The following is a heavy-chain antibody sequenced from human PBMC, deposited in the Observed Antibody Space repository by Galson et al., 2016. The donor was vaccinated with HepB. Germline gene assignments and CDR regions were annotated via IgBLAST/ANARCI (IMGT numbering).Heavy chain of an antibody. D-gene: IGHD1-14*01. Sequence: SLRLSCAGSGFTFNSYAMNWVRQAPGKGLEWISLISDNGHATYYADPVRGRFSIARDNSKTTWYLQMNSLRADDTAVYYCAKCPPGTRGSLDSWGQGTLVTVSS. CDR1: GFTFNSYA. CDR3: AKCPPGTRGSLDS. J-gene: IGHJ4*02. V-gene: IGHV3-23*01. CDR2: ISDNGHAT.